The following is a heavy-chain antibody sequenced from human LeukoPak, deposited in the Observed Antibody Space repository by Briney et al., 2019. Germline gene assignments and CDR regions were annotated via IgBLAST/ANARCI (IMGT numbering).Heavy chain of an antibody. V-gene: IGHV4-30-4*01. CDR1: GGSISSGDYY. Sequence: SQTLSLTCTVSGGSISSGDYYWSWIRQPPGKGLEWIGYIYYSGSTYYNPSLKSRVTISVDTSKNQFSLKLSSVTAADTAVYYCARGDYTGSGSYLPDHFDYWGQGTLVTVSS. CDR3: ARGDYTGSGSYLPDHFDY. CDR2: IYYSGST. J-gene: IGHJ4*02. D-gene: IGHD3-10*01.